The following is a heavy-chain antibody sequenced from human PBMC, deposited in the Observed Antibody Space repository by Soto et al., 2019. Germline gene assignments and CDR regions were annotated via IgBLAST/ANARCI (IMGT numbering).Heavy chain of an antibody. V-gene: IGHV3-23*01. CDR3: AKGELSGYPHDAFDI. D-gene: IGHD3-22*01. CDR1: GFTFRTYA. Sequence: EVQLLESGGGLVQPGGSLSLSCAASGFTFRTYAMSWVRQAPGKGPEWVSVISGSDEKTYYADSVEGRFTISRDNSMNTVYPHMSSLRAEDTAVYHCAKGELSGYPHDAFDIWGQGTMVTVSS. J-gene: IGHJ3*02. CDR2: ISGSDEKT.